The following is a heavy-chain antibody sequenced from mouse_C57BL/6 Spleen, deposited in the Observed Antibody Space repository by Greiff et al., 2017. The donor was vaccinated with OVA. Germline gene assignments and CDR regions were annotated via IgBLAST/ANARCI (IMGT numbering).Heavy chain of an antibody. J-gene: IGHJ2*01. V-gene: IGHV5-6*01. Sequence: EVHLVESGGDLVKPGGSLKLSCAASGFTFSSYGMSWVRQTPDKRLEWVATISSGGSYTYYPDSVKGRFTISRDNAKNTLYLQMSSLKSEDTAMYYCARHQYFDYWGQGTTLTVSS. CDR3: ARHQYFDY. CDR2: ISSGGSYT. CDR1: GFTFSSYG.